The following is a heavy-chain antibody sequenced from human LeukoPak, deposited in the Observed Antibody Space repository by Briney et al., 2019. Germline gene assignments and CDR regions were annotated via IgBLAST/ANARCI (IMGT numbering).Heavy chain of an antibody. D-gene: IGHD3-10*01. J-gene: IGHJ4*02. V-gene: IGHV3-30*04. CDR3: ARWYGYYGSGRDDYFDY. CDR1: GFTFSSYA. Sequence: GRTLRLSCAASGFTFSSYAMHWVRQAPGKGLEWGTVISYDGSNKYYADSVKGRFTISRDNSKSTLYLQMNSLRAEDTAVYYCARWYGYYGSGRDDYFDYWGQGTLVTVSS. CDR2: ISYDGSNK.